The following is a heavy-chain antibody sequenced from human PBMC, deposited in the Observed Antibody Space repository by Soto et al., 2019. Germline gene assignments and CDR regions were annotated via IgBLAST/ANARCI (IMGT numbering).Heavy chain of an antibody. CDR3: ARDSGYSYGPFDY. CDR2: ISSSSSTI. D-gene: IGHD5-18*01. J-gene: IGHJ4*02. CDR1: GFTFSSYS. Sequence: GGSLRLSCAASGFTFSSYSMNWVRQAPGKGLEWVSYISSSSSTIYYADSVKGRFTISRDNSKNSLYLQMNSLRAEDTAVYYCARDSGYSYGPFDYWGQGTLVTVSS. V-gene: IGHV3-48*01.